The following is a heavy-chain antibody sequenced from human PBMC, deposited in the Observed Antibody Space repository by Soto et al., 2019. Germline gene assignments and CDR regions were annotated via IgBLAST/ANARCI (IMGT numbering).Heavy chain of an antibody. Sequence: GGSLRLSCAASGFTVSSNYMSWVRQAPGKGLEWVSVIYSGGSTYYRDSGKGSFTISRDNSKNTLYLQMNSLRAEDTAVYYCAREKLSGWYNLFDYWGQGTLVTVSS. CDR3: AREKLSGWYNLFDY. D-gene: IGHD6-19*01. V-gene: IGHV3-66*01. CDR1: GFTVSSNY. CDR2: IYSGGST. J-gene: IGHJ4*02.